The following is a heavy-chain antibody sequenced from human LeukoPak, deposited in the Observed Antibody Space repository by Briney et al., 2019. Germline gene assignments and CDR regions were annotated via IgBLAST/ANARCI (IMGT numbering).Heavy chain of an antibody. CDR1: GFTFDDYA. CDR2: ISGDGGST. J-gene: IGHJ4*02. CDR3: AKDGDYGDYGTNDY. V-gene: IGHV3-43*02. Sequence: PGGSLRLSCAASGFTFDDYAMHWVRQAPGKGLEWVSLISGDGGSTYYADSVKGRFTISRDNSKNSLYLQVNSLRTEDTALYYCAKDGDYGDYGTNDYWGQGTLVTVSS. D-gene: IGHD4-17*01.